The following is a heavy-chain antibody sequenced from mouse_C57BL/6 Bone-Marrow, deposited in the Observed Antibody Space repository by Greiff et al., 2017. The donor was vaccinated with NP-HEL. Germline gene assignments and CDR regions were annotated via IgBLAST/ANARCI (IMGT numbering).Heavy chain of an antibody. CDR1: GFTFSSYA. V-gene: IGHV5-4*01. Sequence: EVQVVESGGGLVKPGGSLKLSCAASGFTFSSYAMSWVRQTPEKRLEWVATISNGGSYTYYPDNVKGRFTISRDNAKNNLYLQMSHLKSEDTAMYDCASGGGYGLEHWGQGTSVTVSS. CDR2: ISNGGSYT. J-gene: IGHJ4*01. CDR3: ASGGGYGLEH. D-gene: IGHD1-1*02.